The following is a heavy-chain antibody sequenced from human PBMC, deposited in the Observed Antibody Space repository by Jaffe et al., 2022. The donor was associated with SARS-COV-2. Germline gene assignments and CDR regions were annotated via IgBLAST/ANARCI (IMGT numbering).Heavy chain of an antibody. D-gene: IGHD2-21*02. V-gene: IGHV3-23*01. CDR1: GFTFSSYA. CDR2: ISGSGGST. J-gene: IGHJ1*01. CDR3: AKDRPGVVTADKGEYFQH. Sequence: EVQLLESGGGLVQPGGSLRLSCAASGFTFSSYAMSWVRQAPGKGLEWVSAISGSGGSTYYADSVKGRFTISRDNSKNTLYLQMNSLRAEDTAVYYCAKDRPGVVTADKGEYFQHWGQGTLVTVSS.